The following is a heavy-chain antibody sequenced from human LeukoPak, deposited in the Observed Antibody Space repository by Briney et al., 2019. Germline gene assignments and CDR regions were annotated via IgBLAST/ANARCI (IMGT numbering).Heavy chain of an antibody. V-gene: IGHV3-66*01. D-gene: IGHD2-21*01. J-gene: IGHJ4*02. Sequence: PGGSLRLSCTASGFTFGDYAMSWVRQAPGKGLEWVSVIYSGGSTYYADSVKGRFTISRDNSKNTLYLQMNSLRAEDTAIYYCAKDIQGSYWGQGTLVTVSS. CDR3: AKDIQGSY. CDR2: IYSGGST. CDR1: GFTFGDYA.